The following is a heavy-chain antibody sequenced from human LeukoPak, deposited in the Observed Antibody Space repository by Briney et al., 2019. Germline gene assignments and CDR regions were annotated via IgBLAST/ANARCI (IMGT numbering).Heavy chain of an antibody. CDR1: GFTLSGYW. J-gene: IGHJ4*02. CDR3: ARGETIKSWATLDH. Sequence: QPGGSLRLSCAASGFTLSGYWMYWVRQVPGKGLLWISRISHHGTTTDYADPVKGRFTISRDIAENTLYLQMDSLRVDDTAVYYCARGETIKSWATLDHWGQGTLVSVSP. CDR2: ISHHGTTT. D-gene: IGHD3-16*01. V-gene: IGHV3-74*01.